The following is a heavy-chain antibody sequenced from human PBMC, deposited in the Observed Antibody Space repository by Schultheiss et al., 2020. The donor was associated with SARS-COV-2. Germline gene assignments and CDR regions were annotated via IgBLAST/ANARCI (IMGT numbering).Heavy chain of an antibody. CDR3: AKDAQTAMVSYYYGMDV. CDR1: GFTVSASY. CDR2: FHPDDTT. J-gene: IGHJ6*02. Sequence: GESLKISCAVSGFTVSASYMSWVRQAPGKGLEWVSVFHPDDTTHYADSVKGRFSISRDNSKNTLYLQMNSLRAEDTAVYYCAKDAQTAMVSYYYGMDVWGQGTTVTVSS. D-gene: IGHD5-18*01. V-gene: IGHV3-53*01.